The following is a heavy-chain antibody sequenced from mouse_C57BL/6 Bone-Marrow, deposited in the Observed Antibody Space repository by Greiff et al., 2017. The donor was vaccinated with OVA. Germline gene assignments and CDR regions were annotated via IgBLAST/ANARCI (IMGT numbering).Heavy chain of an antibody. Sequence: EVQRVESGGDLVKPGGSLKLSCAASGFTFSSYGMSWVRQTPDKRLEWVATISSGGSYTYYPDSVKGRFTISRDNAKNTLYLQMSSLKSEDTAMYYCARQGAIYYYGRSPYWYFDVWGTGTTVTVSS. J-gene: IGHJ1*03. CDR1: GFTFSSYG. CDR3: ARQGAIYYYGRSPYWYFDV. D-gene: IGHD1-1*01. V-gene: IGHV5-6*01. CDR2: ISSGGSYT.